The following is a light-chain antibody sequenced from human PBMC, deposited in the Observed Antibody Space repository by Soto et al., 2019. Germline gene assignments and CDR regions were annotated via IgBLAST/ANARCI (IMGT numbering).Light chain of an antibody. V-gene: IGKV3D-7*01. J-gene: IGKJ5*01. Sequence: EIVITQSPATLSLSPGERATLSCRASQSVSSSYLSWYQQKPGQAPRLIIYGASTRATGIPARFSGSGSGTDFTLTISSLQPEDFAVYYCQQRSNWPSITFGQGTRLEIK. CDR2: GAS. CDR1: QSVSSSY. CDR3: QQRSNWPSIT.